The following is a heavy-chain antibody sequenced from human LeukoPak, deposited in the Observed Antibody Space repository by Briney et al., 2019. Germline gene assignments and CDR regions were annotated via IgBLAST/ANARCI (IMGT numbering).Heavy chain of an antibody. Sequence: GGSLRLSCAASGFTFSSYSMNWVRQAPGKGLEWVSYISSSSSTIFYADSVKGRFTISRDNSKNTLYLQMNSLRAEDTAVYYCAREWELLGGFDYWGQGTLVTVSS. J-gene: IGHJ4*02. CDR2: ISSSSSTI. CDR1: GFTFSSYS. V-gene: IGHV3-48*01. D-gene: IGHD1-26*01. CDR3: AREWELLGGFDY.